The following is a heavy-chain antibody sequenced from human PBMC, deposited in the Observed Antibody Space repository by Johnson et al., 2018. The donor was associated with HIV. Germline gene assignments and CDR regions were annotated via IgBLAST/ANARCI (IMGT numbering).Heavy chain of an antibody. CDR1: GFTFSSYA. Sequence: QVQLVESGGGVVQPGRSLRLSCAASGFTFSSYAMHWVRQAPGKGLEWVAVISYDGSNQYYADSVKGRFTISRDNSKNTVFLQMNSLRPEDTAMYYCAAYYDFLSGSYTSGFYIWGQGTMVTVSS. CDR3: AAYYDFLSGSYTSGFYI. V-gene: IGHV3-30*04. J-gene: IGHJ3*02. D-gene: IGHD3-3*01. CDR2: ISYDGSNQ.